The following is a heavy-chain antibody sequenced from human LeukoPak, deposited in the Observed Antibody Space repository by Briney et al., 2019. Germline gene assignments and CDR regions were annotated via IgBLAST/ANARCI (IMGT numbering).Heavy chain of an antibody. CDR2: ISGSGGGT. Sequence: GGSLRLSCAASGFTFSSYAMNWVRQAPGKGLEWVSGISGSGGGTYYSDSVKGRFTISRDNAKNSLYLQMNSLRAEDTAVYYCARDGVYGSYYYGMDVWGQGTTVTVSS. CDR1: GFTFSSYA. J-gene: IGHJ6*02. V-gene: IGHV3-23*01. CDR3: ARDGVYGSYYYGMDV. D-gene: IGHD5/OR15-5a*01.